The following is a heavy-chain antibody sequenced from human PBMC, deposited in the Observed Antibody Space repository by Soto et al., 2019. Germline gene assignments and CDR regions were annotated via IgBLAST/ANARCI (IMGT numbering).Heavy chain of an antibody. CDR2: ISGSGGST. V-gene: IGHV3-23*01. Sequence: GSLRLSCAASGFTFSSYAMSWVRQAPGKGLEWVSAISGSGGSTYYADSVKGRFTISRDNSKNTLCLQMNSLRAEDTAVYYCAANRGYNYYYGMDVWGQGTTVTVSS. CDR3: AANRGYNYYYGMDV. J-gene: IGHJ6*02. D-gene: IGHD3-22*01. CDR1: GFTFSSYA.